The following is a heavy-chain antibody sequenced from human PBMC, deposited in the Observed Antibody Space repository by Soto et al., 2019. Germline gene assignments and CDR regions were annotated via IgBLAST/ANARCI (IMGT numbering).Heavy chain of an antibody. D-gene: IGHD1-26*01. CDR3: VISTGSYYPDFDY. CDR1: GFTFYDYA. V-gene: IGHV3-9*01. CDR2: INGNSDRI. J-gene: IGHJ4*02. Sequence: GGSLRLSCAASGFTFYDYAMHWVRQAPGKGLEWVSGINGNSDRIEYADSVKGRFSISRDNAKKSLYLQMNSLRAEDTALYYCVISTGSYYPDFDYWGQGTLVTVSS.